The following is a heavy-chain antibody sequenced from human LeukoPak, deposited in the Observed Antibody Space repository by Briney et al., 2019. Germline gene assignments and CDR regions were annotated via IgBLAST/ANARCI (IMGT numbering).Heavy chain of an antibody. Sequence: SQTLSLTCDISGDSVSSNCATWNWIRQSPSRGLEWLGRTYSWSKWYNEYAVSVRSRLTINPDTSKNQFTLQLNSVTPEDTAVYYCARVGGHSGTYYDGFDIWGQGTMVTVSS. D-gene: IGHD1-26*01. V-gene: IGHV6-1*01. J-gene: IGHJ3*02. CDR1: GDSVSSNCAT. CDR3: ARVGGHSGTYYDGFDI. CDR2: TYSWSKWYN.